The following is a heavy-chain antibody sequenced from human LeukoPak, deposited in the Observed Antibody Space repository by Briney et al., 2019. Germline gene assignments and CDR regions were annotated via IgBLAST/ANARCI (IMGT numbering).Heavy chain of an antibody. V-gene: IGHV3-30-3*01. CDR1: GFTFSSYA. J-gene: IGHJ6*02. D-gene: IGHD2-2*01. Sequence: GGSLRLSCAASGFTFSSYAMHWVRQAPGKGLEWVAVISYDGSNKYYADSVKGRFTISRDNSKNTLYLQMNSLRAEDTAVYYCAKGMKNIVVVPGLSYYYYGMDVWGQGTTVTVSS. CDR2: ISYDGSNK. CDR3: AKGMKNIVVVPGLSYYYYGMDV.